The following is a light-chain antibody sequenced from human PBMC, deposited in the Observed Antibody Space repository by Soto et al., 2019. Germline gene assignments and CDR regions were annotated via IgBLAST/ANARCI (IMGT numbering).Light chain of an antibody. CDR1: QHVSSN. V-gene: IGKV3-15*01. CDR2: RAS. CDR3: QQYNKWPYS. Sequence: EIVMTQSPATLSVSPGGSATLSCRASQHVSSNLAWYRQKPGQPPTLLIYRASTRATGIPATFSGSGSATELTQTISSMQSEDFAVYYCQQYNKWPYSFGQGNTLEI. J-gene: IGKJ2*01.